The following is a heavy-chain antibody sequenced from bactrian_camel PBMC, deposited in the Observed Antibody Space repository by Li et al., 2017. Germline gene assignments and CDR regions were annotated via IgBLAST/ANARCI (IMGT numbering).Heavy chain of an antibody. CDR3: AAPTVYGCPAHQSGYTY. V-gene: IGHV3-3*01. J-gene: IGHJ4*01. D-gene: IGHD3*01. CDR1: GHSRGSNC. Sequence: VQLVESGGGSVQTGGSLRLSCVVSGHSRGSNCVGWYRLPPGRAPAEREGIAAIRRSGGETWYADAVQGRFTIARDEARTTVYLQMNTLKPEDTGTYYCAAPTVYGCPAHQSGYTYWGQGTQVTVS. CDR2: IRRSGGET.